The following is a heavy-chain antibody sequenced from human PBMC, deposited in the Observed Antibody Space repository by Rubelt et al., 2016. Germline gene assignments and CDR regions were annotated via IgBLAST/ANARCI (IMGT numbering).Heavy chain of an antibody. D-gene: IGHD6-13*01. CDR1: GFTFSSYS. J-gene: IGHJ4*02. CDR3: ARVGAAGDLDY. V-gene: IGHV3-21*01. CDR2: ISSSSSYI. Sequence: EVQLVESGGGLVKPGGSLRLSCAASGFTFSSYSMNWVRQAPGKGLEWVSSISSSSSYIFSADSVRGRFTSARDNAQSSLYLQMNGLRAEDTALYYCARVGAAGDLDYWGQGTLVTVSS.